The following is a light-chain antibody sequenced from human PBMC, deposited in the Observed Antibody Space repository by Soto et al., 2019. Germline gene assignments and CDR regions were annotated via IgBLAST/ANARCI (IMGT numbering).Light chain of an antibody. CDR2: GAV. Sequence: QMSLSPSSLSASVGDSVTITCRASQSIASYGNWYQQKAGKAPKLLFRGAVILQSGVPSRCSGSGSGTEFTLTISGLQAEDVASYYCQQSFRPPYTFGQGTKVDIK. CDR3: QQSFRPPYT. J-gene: IGKJ2*01. CDR1: QSIASY. V-gene: IGKV1-39*01.